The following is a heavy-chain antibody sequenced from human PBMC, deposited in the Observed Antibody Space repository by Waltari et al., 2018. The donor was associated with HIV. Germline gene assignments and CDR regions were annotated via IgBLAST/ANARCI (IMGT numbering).Heavy chain of an antibody. Sequence: QVQLQQWGAGLLKPSETLSLTRAVYGGTFSGYYWTWIRQAPGKGLEWIGEITHSGKTNYNPSLKSRLTLSVDTSKNQVSLRMKSVTGADTAIYYCAREKSRASKWYGIFYYDAWGQGTLVSVPS. D-gene: IGHD2-15*01. V-gene: IGHV4-34*02. CDR1: GGTFSGYY. CDR3: AREKSRASKWYGIFYYDA. CDR2: ITHSGKT. J-gene: IGHJ5*02.